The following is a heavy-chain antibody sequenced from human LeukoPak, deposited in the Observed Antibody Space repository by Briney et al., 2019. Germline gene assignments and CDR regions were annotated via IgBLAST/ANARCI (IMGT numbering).Heavy chain of an antibody. D-gene: IGHD6-19*01. V-gene: IGHV3-23*01. Sequence: GGSLRLSCAASGFTFSNYAMSWVRQAPGKGLEWVSAISGSGVSTYYADSVKGRLTISRDNSKSTLYLQMNSLRAEDTAVYYCAFDRSGQWLVLFDYWGQGTLVTVSS. CDR3: AFDRSGQWLVLFDY. CDR2: ISGSGVST. J-gene: IGHJ4*02. CDR1: GFTFSNYA.